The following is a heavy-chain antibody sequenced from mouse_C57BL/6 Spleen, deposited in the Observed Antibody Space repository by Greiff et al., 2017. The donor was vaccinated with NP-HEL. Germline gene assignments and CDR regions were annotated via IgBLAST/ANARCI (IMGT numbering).Heavy chain of an antibody. CDR3: ARQAHYSNYDPFAY. J-gene: IGHJ3*01. D-gene: IGHD2-5*01. CDR2: IYPGDGDT. V-gene: IGHV1-82*01. CDR1: GYAFSSSW. Sequence: VMLVESGPELVKPGASVKISCKASGYAFSSSWMNWVKQRPGKGLEWIGRIYPGDGDTNYNGKFKGKATLTADKSSSTAYMQLSSLTSEDSAVYFCARQAHYSNYDPFAYWGQGTLVTVSA.